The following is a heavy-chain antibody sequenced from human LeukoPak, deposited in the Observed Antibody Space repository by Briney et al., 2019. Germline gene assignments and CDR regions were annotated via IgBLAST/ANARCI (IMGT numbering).Heavy chain of an antibody. CDR2: IRYDGSNK. Sequence: GGSLRLSCAASGFTFSSYAMSWVRQAPGKGLEWVAFIRYDGSNKYYADSVKGRFTISRDNSKNTLYLQMNSLRAEDTAVYYCAKDGVTYYYDSSGYYYFDYWGQGTPVTVSS. CDR3: AKDGVTYYYDSSGYYYFDY. V-gene: IGHV3-30*02. CDR1: GFTFSSYA. D-gene: IGHD3-22*01. J-gene: IGHJ4*02.